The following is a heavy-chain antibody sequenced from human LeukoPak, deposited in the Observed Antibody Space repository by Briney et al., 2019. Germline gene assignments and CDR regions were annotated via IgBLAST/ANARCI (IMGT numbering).Heavy chain of an antibody. D-gene: IGHD1-26*01. CDR3: ARFSSGSYGY. J-gene: IGHJ4*02. V-gene: IGHV4-34*01. CDR2: INHSGST. Sequence: SETLSLTCAVYGGSFSGYYWSWIRQPPGKGLEWIGEINHSGSTNYNPSLKSRVTISVDTSKNQFSLKLSSVTAADTAVYYCARFSSGSYGYWGQGTLVTVSS. CDR1: GGSFSGYY.